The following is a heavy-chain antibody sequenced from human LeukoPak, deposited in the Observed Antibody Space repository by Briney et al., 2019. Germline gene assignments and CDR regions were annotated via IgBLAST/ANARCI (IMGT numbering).Heavy chain of an antibody. CDR3: ARGLDYDYVWGSYHLSY. V-gene: IGHV1-2*02. CDR1: GYTFTGYY. J-gene: IGHJ4*02. Sequence: GASVKASCKASGYTFTGYYMHWVRQAPGQGLEWMGWINPNSGGTNYAQKFQGRVTMTRDTSISTAYMELSRLRSDDTAVYYCARGLDYDYVWGSYHLSYWGQGTLVTVSS. CDR2: INPNSGGT. D-gene: IGHD3-16*02.